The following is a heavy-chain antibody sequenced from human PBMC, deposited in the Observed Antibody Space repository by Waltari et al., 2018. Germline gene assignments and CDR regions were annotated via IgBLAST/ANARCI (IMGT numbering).Heavy chain of an antibody. V-gene: IGHV3-7*01. CDR2: IKQDGSDK. D-gene: IGHD2-8*02. Sequence: EVRLVGSGGGLVQAGGSLRLFCAASGFNFSCYWMSWVRQAPGKGLGWVANIKQDGSDKDYVDSVEGRFTVSRDNAKNSLYRQMNSLRAEDTAVYYCARVYWPRGFDYWGQGTLVTVSS. J-gene: IGHJ4*02. CDR3: ARVYWPRGFDY. CDR1: GFNFSCYW.